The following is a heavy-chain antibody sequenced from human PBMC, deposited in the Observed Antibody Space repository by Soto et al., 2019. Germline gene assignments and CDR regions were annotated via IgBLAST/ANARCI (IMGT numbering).Heavy chain of an antibody. J-gene: IGHJ4*02. Sequence: VQLGESGGGLIQPGGSLSLSCAGSGFTVSSNHMTCIRQAPGRGPEWVSTIYHRGDTFYADSVKGRFAISRDNSKNMLYLQMNSLRPEDTAVYYCATGVDAAKDGYWGQGTLVTVSS. CDR2: IYHRGDT. V-gene: IGHV3-53*01. CDR3: ATGVDAAKDGY. D-gene: IGHD5-18*01. CDR1: GFTVSSNH.